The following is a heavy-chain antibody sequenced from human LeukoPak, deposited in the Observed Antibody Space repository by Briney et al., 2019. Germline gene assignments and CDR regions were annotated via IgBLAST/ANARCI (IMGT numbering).Heavy chain of an antibody. CDR3: ARGDEYYDSSPDPFDI. CDR2: IYYSGST. J-gene: IGHJ3*02. D-gene: IGHD3-22*01. Sequence: SETLSLTCTVSGYSISSSSYYWGWIRQPPGKGLEWIGSIYYSGSTYYNPSLKSRVTISVDTSKNQFSLKLSSVTAADTAAYHCARGDEYYDSSPDPFDIWGQGTMVTVSS. CDR1: GYSISSSSYY. V-gene: IGHV4-39*07.